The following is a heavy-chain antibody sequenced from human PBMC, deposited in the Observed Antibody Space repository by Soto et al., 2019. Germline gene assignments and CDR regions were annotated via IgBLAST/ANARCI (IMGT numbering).Heavy chain of an antibody. CDR3: ARDKTYDSSGYYNWFDP. J-gene: IGHJ5*02. CDR2: IYYSGST. CDR1: GGSISSYY. D-gene: IGHD3-22*01. Sequence: SSETLSLTCTVSGGSISSYYWSWIRQPPGKGLEWIGYIYYSGSTNYNPSLKSRVTISVDTSKNQFSLKLSSVTAADTAVYYCARDKTYDSSGYYNWFDPWGQGTLVTVSS. V-gene: IGHV4-59*01.